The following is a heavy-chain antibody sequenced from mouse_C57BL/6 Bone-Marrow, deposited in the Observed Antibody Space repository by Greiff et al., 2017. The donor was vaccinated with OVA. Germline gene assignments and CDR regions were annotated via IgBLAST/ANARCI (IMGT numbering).Heavy chain of an antibody. J-gene: IGHJ2*01. CDR2: ISSGGSYT. CDR1: GFTFSSYG. V-gene: IGHV5-6*01. CDR3: ARHSRSDY. Sequence: EVMLVESGGDLVKPGGSLKLSCAASGFTFSSYGMSWVRQTPDKRLEWVATISSGGSYTYYPDSVKGRFTISRDNAKNTLYLQMSSLKSEDTARYYCARHSRSDYWGQGTTLTVSS.